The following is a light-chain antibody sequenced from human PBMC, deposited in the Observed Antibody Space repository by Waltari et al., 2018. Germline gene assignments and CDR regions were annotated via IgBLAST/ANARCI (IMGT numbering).Light chain of an antibody. CDR1: NPNLGSNY. CDR3: AAWDDSLNGVV. V-gene: IGLV1-44*01. J-gene: IGLJ2*01. Sequence: QSVLTQPPSASGTPGQRVTIPCSGSNPNLGSNYVSWYQQLPGTAPKLLIYSNNHRPSGVPDRFSGSKSGTSASLAISGLQSEDEASYYCAAWDDSLNGVVFGGGTKLTVL. CDR2: SNN.